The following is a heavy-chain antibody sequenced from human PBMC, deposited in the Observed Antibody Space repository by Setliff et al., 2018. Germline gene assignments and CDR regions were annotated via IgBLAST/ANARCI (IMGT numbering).Heavy chain of an antibody. CDR3: TRDRGGASTRDH. CDR2: IKQDGSEK. D-gene: IGHD1-26*01. J-gene: IGHJ4*02. Sequence: PGGSLRLSCAASGFTFSSYWMSWVRQAPGKGLEWVANIKQDGSEKYYVDSVKGRFTISRDNAKNSLYLQMSSLRAEDTAIYYCTRDRGGASTRDHWGQGTLVTVSS. V-gene: IGHV3-7*03. CDR1: GFTFSSYW.